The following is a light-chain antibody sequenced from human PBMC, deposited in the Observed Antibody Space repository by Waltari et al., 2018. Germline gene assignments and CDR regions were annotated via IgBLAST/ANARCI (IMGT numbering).Light chain of an antibody. J-gene: IGLJ2*01. CDR2: EVS. V-gene: IGLV2-14*01. Sequence: SALTQPASVSGSPGQSITISGTGTSSDVGVYNYVSWYQQHPGKAPKLMIYEVSNRPSGVSNRFSGSKSGNTASLTISGLQAEDEADYYCSSYTSSSTVVFGGGTKLTVL. CDR3: SSYTSSSTVV. CDR1: SSDVGVYNY.